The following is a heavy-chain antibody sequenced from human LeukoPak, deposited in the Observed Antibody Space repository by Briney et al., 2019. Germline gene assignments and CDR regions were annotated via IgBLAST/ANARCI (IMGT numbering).Heavy chain of an antibody. CDR2: ISYDGSSK. D-gene: IGHD2-2*01. J-gene: IGHJ3*02. Sequence: GGSLRLSCAASKSTFSTYDMHWVRQAPGKGLEWVAVISYDGSSKYYADSVKGRFTISRDNSKNTLYVQMNSLRTEDTAIYYCAKDRRYGVVPAAMGAFDIWGQGTMVTVSS. CDR3: AKDRRYGVVPAAMGAFDI. V-gene: IGHV3-30*18. CDR1: KSTFSTYD.